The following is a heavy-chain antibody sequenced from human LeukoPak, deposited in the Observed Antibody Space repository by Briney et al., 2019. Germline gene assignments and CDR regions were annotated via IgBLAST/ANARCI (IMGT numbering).Heavy chain of an antibody. V-gene: IGHV3-30*02. Sequence: GGSLRLSCAASGFTFSSYGMRWVRQAPGKGLEWVAFIRYDGSNKYYADSVKGRFTISRDNSKNKLYLQMNSLRAEDTAVYYCAKDPIAAAGTKAFDIWGQGTMVTVSS. J-gene: IGHJ3*02. CDR1: GFTFSSYG. CDR2: IRYDGSNK. CDR3: AKDPIAAAGTKAFDI. D-gene: IGHD6-13*01.